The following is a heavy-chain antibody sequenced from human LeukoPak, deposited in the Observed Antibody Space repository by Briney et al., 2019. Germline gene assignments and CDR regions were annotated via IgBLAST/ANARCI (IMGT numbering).Heavy chain of an antibody. CDR3: ARQRGGGYWYFDP. CDR2: IYYSGST. Sequence: SETLSLTCTVSGGSISSSSSYWGWIRQPPGKGLEWIGNIYYSGSTYYNPSLKSRVTISVDTSKNHFSLRLSSVTAADTAVYYCARQRGGGYWYFDPWGRGTLVTVSS. CDR1: GGSISSSSSY. V-gene: IGHV4-39*01. J-gene: IGHJ2*01.